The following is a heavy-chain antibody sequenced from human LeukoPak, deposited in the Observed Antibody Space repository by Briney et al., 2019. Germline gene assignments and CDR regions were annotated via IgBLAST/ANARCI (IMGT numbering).Heavy chain of an antibody. Sequence: ASVKVSCKASGYTFTGYYMHRVRQAPGQGLEWTGWINPNSGGTNYAQKFQGRVTMTRDTSISTAYMELSRLRSDDTAVYYCARGLGCSSTSCYPNWFDPWGQGTLVTVSS. J-gene: IGHJ5*02. CDR1: GYTFTGYY. CDR3: ARGLGCSSTSCYPNWFDP. V-gene: IGHV1-2*02. CDR2: INPNSGGT. D-gene: IGHD2-2*01.